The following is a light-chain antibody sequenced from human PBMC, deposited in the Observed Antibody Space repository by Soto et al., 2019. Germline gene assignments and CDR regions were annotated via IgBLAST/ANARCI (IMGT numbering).Light chain of an antibody. CDR3: CSYAGSYTYV. CDR2: DVS. V-gene: IGLV2-11*01. CDR1: SSDVGGYNY. Sequence: QSALTQPRSVSGSPGQSVTISCTGTSSDVGGYNYVSWYQQHPGKAPKLMIYDVSKRPSGVPDRFSGSKSGNTASLTISGRQAEEEADYYCCSYAGSYTYVFGTGTKLTVL. J-gene: IGLJ1*01.